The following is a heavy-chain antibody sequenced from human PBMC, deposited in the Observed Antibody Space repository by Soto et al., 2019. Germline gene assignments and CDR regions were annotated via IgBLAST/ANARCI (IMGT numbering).Heavy chain of an antibody. V-gene: IGHV3-9*01. CDR3: AKDINVRNGHYSATFDP. CDR2: LSWNSGSI. CDR1: GFTFDDYA. Sequence: EVQLVESGGGLVQPGWSLRLSCAASGFTFDDYAMHWVRQAPGKGLEWVSGLSWNSGSIGYADSVKGRFTISRDNAKNSLYLQMNSLRIEDTALYYCAKDINVRNGHYSATFDPWGQGTLVTVSS. J-gene: IGHJ5*02. D-gene: IGHD2-21*01.